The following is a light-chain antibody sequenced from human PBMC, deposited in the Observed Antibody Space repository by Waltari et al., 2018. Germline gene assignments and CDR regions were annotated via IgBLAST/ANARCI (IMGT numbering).Light chain of an antibody. J-gene: IGLJ3*02. Sequence: QSVLTHPPSVSGAPGQRVTIPCPGSGANLGAGSDVHWYQQPPGTAPKLLIYGNTNRPSGVPDRFSGSKSGTSGSLAITGLQTEDEAYYYCQSYDSSLTGSWVFGGGTKLTVL. CDR1: GANLGAGSD. V-gene: IGLV1-40*01. CDR2: GNT. CDR3: QSYDSSLTGSWV.